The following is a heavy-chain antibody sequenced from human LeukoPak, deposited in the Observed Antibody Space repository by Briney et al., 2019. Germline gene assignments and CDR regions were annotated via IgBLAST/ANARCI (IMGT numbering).Heavy chain of an antibody. J-gene: IGHJ6*03. D-gene: IGHD2-8*01. CDR2: ITISSSFI. CDR1: GFAFSNYS. CDR3: ARDLLRYCTNGVCNYYYYMDV. Sequence: GRSLRLSCAASGFAFSNYSMNWVGQAPGKGLEWVSSITISSSFIYYADSVKGRFTISRDNAKNSLYLQMNSLRAEDTAVYYCARDLLRYCTNGVCNYYYYMDVWGKGTTVSVSS. V-gene: IGHV3-21*01.